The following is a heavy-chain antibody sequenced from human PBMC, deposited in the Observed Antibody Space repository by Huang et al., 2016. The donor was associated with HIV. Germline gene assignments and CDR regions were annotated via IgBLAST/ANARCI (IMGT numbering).Heavy chain of an antibody. CDR1: GGTFSNYA. CDR2: IIPNFGTG. J-gene: IGHJ4*02. V-gene: IGHV1-69*13. D-gene: IGHD3-22*01. Sequence: QVQLVQSGAEVKKVGSSVKVSCKASGGTFSNYAISWVRLAPGNGLEWMGGIIPNFGTGNFAQKFKGRVTITADGSTSTAYLELSSLRSEDTAVYFCARQLYDNTGYLMGARLHDWGQGTLVTVSS. CDR3: ARQLYDNTGYLMGARLHD.